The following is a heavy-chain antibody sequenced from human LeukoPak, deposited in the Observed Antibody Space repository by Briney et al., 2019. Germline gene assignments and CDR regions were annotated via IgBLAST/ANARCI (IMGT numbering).Heavy chain of an antibody. CDR2: INHSGST. Sequence: PSETLSLTCAVYGGSFSGYYWSWIHQPPGKGLEWIGEINHSGSTNYNPSLKSRVTISVDTSKNQFSLKLSSVTAADTAVYYCARVYDDSSGYYYHRVAFDIWGQGTMVTVSS. J-gene: IGHJ3*02. CDR1: GGSFSGYY. D-gene: IGHD3-22*01. V-gene: IGHV4-34*01. CDR3: ARVYDDSSGYYYHRVAFDI.